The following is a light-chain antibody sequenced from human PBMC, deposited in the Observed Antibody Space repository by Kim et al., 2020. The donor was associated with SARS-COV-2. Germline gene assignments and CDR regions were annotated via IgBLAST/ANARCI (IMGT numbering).Light chain of an antibody. Sequence: GKRARSTCGGNNIGSKSVHWYQQKPGQAPVLVIYYDSDRPSGIPERFSGSNSGNTATLTISRVEAGDEADYYCQVWDSSSDHPVFGGGTQLTVL. J-gene: IGLJ3*02. CDR3: QVWDSSSDHPV. CDR2: YDS. CDR1: NIGSKS. V-gene: IGLV3-21*04.